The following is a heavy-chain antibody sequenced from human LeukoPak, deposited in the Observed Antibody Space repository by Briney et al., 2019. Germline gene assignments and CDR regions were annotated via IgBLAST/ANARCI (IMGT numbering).Heavy chain of an antibody. CDR3: AKDLGFSSSWYYFDY. D-gene: IGHD6-13*01. CDR2: IKSKTDGGTT. CDR1: GFTFSNAW. V-gene: IGHV3-15*07. J-gene: IGHJ4*02. Sequence: GGSLRLSCAASGFTFSNAWMNWVRQAPGKGLEWVGRIKSKTDGGTTDYAAPVKGRFTISRDDSKNTLYLQMNSLRAEDTAVYYCAKDLGFSSSWYYFDYWGQGTLVTVSS.